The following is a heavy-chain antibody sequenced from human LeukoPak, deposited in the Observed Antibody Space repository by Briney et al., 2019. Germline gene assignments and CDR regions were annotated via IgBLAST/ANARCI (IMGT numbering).Heavy chain of an antibody. D-gene: IGHD6-13*01. CDR1: EFTFNTYG. Sequence: PGGSLRLSCAASEFTFNTYGMHWVRQAPGKGLEWVSSISSSSSYIYYADSVKGRFTISRDNAENSLYLQMNSLRAEDTAVYYCARAAIAAARIYYYMDVWGKGTTVTVSS. CDR2: ISSSSSYI. CDR3: ARAAIAAARIYYYMDV. V-gene: IGHV3-21*01. J-gene: IGHJ6*03.